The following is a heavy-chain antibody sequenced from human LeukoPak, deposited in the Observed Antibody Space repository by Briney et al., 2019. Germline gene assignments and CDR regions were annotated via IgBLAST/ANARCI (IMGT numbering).Heavy chain of an antibody. CDR1: GGSFSGYY. J-gene: IGHJ6*03. Sequence: PSETLSLTCAVYGGSFSGYYWSWIRQPPGKGLEWIGEINHSGSTNYNPSLKSRVTISVDTSKNQFSLKLSSVTAADTAVYYRACPWRSGVRLVNYYYYYMDVWGKGTTVTISS. V-gene: IGHV4-34*01. CDR2: INHSGST. CDR3: ACPWRSGVRLVNYYYYYMDV. D-gene: IGHD6-19*01.